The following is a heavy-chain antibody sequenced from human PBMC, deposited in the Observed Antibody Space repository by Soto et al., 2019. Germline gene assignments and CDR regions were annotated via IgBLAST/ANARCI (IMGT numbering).Heavy chain of an antibody. Sequence: QMQLVQSGPEVKKPGTSVKVSCKASGFTFTSSAMQWVRQARGQRLEWIGWIVVGSGNTNYAQKFQERVTITRDMATSTAYMELSSLRSEDTAVYYCAAQGPYYYGSGSLYYYGMDVWGQGTTVTVSS. D-gene: IGHD3-10*01. CDR2: IVVGSGNT. CDR1: GFTFTSSA. J-gene: IGHJ6*02. V-gene: IGHV1-58*02. CDR3: AAQGPYYYGSGSLYYYGMDV.